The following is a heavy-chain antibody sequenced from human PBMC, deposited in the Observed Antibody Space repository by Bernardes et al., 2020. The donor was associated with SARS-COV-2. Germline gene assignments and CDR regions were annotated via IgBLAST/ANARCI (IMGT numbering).Heavy chain of an antibody. D-gene: IGHD3-3*01. Sequence: GGSLRLSCAASGFTFSSYAMSWVRQAPGKGLEWVSAISGSGGSTYYADSVKVRFTISRDNSKTTLYLQMNSLRAEDTAVYYCAKVALGDYDFWSGYYLNSNYYYYYGMDVWGQGTTVTVSS. J-gene: IGHJ6*02. CDR1: GFTFSSYA. CDR3: AKVALGDYDFWSGYYLNSNYYYYYGMDV. CDR2: ISGSGGST. V-gene: IGHV3-23*01.